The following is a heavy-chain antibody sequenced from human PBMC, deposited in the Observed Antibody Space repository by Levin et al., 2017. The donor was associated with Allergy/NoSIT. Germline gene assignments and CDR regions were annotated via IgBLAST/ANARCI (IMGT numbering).Heavy chain of an antibody. CDR2: ISGSGGST. CDR1: GFTFSSYA. V-gene: IGHV3-23*01. Sequence: PGGSLRLSCAASGFTFSSYAMSWVRQAPGKGLEWVSAISGSGGSTYYADSVKGRFTISRDNSKNTLYLQMNSLRAEDTAVYYCAKDGLIVVVITTFFGMDVWGQGTTVTVSS. J-gene: IGHJ6*02. CDR3: AKDGLIVVVITTFFGMDV. D-gene: IGHD3-22*01.